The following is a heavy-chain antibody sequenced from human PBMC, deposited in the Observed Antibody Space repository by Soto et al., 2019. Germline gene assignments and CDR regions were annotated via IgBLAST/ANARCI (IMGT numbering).Heavy chain of an antibody. CDR2: SYYSERT. V-gene: IGHV4-31*03. Sequence: SETRSPTCTVSAGSIPPGGSSWRSIRQLPGKGLESIGHSYYSERTYYNPSLKSRVTISLDTSKNQFSLKLSFVTAADTAMYYCARTKCSGGSCYSWSLDSWGQGTRVTVS. CDR3: ARTKCSGGSCYSWSLDS. D-gene: IGHD2-15*01. J-gene: IGHJ4*02. CDR1: AGSIPPGGSS.